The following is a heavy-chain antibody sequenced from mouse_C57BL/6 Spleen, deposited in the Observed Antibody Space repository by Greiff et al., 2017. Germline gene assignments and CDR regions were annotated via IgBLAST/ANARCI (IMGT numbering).Heavy chain of an antibody. J-gene: IGHJ4*01. Sequence: VQLQQSGPVLVKPGASVKMSCKASGYTFTDYYMNWVKQSHGKSLEWIGVINPYNGGTSYNQKFKGKATLTVDKSSSTAYMELNSLTSEDSAVYYCAREYGNYHDAMDYWGQGTSVTVSS. V-gene: IGHV1-19*01. CDR1: GYTFTDYY. D-gene: IGHD2-1*01. CDR3: AREYGNYHDAMDY. CDR2: INPYNGGT.